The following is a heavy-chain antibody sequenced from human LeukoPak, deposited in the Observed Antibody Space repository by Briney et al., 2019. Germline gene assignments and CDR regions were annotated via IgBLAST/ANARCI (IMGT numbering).Heavy chain of an antibody. CDR3: VKDFHNSWTFDY. CDR2: ISSSSSYI. Sequence: GGSLRLSCAASGFTFSSYSMNWVRQAPGKGLEWVSSISSSSSYIYYADSVKGRFTISRDNAKNSLYLQMNSLRAEDTAVYYCVKDFHNSWTFDYWGQGTLVTVSS. D-gene: IGHD6-13*01. J-gene: IGHJ4*02. V-gene: IGHV3-21*01. CDR1: GFTFSSYS.